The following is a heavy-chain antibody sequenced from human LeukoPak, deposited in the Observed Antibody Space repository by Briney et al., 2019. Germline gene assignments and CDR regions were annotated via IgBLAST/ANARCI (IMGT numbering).Heavy chain of an antibody. CDR1: GYTFTSYG. CDR2: INTNTGNP. V-gene: IGHV7-4-1*02. D-gene: IGHD2-15*01. CDR3: ARGGLPTFYYYMDV. J-gene: IGHJ6*03. Sequence: ASVKVSCKASGYTFTSYGMNWVRQAPGQGLEWMRWINTNTGNPTYAQGFTGRFVFSLDTSVSTAYLQISSLKAEDTAVYYCARGGLPTFYYYMDVWGKGTTVTVSS.